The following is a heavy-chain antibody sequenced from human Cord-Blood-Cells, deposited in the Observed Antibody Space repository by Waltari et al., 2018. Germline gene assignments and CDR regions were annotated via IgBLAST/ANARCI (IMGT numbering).Heavy chain of an antibody. V-gene: IGHV4-34*01. J-gene: IGHJ3*02. CDR1: GGSFSGYY. CDR2: INHSGST. D-gene: IGHD3-3*01. Sequence: QVQLQQWGAGLLKPSETLSLTCAVYGGSFSGYYWSWIRQPTGKGLEWIGEINHSGSTNYNPSLKSRVTISVDTSKNQFSLKLSSVTAADTAVYYCARARNYYDFWSGYYAFDIWGQGTMVTVSS. CDR3: ARARNYYDFWSGYYAFDI.